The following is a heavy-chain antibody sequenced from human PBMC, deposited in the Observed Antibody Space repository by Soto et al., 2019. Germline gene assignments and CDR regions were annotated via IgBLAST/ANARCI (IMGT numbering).Heavy chain of an antibody. Sequence: PSETLSLTCAVYGGSFSGYYWSWIRQPPGKGLEWIGEINHSGSTNYNPSLKSRVTISVDTSKNQFSLKLSSVTAADTAVYYCARDRPEYSSSTFDYWGQGTLVTVSS. V-gene: IGHV4-34*01. J-gene: IGHJ4*02. CDR2: INHSGST. D-gene: IGHD6-13*01. CDR3: ARDRPEYSSSTFDY. CDR1: GGSFSGYY.